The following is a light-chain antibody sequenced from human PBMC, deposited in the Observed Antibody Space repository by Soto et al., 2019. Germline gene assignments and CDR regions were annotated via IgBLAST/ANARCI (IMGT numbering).Light chain of an antibody. CDR3: QQYNNWPPIT. Sequence: EIVITQSPATLSVSTGERATLSCRASQNVSSNLAWYQQKPGQAPRLLIYGASTRATGIPARFSGSGSGTEFTLIIGSLQSEDFAVYYCQQYNNWPPITFGQGTRLEI. V-gene: IGKV3-15*01. CDR1: QNVSSN. CDR2: GAS. J-gene: IGKJ5*01.